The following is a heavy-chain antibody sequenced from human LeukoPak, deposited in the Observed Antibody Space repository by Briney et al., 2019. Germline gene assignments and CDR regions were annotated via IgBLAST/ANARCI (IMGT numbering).Heavy chain of an antibody. CDR1: GFTFSSYW. CDR3: ARESGSYSGAFDI. J-gene: IGHJ3*02. D-gene: IGHD1-26*01. Sequence: GGSLRLSCAASGFTFSSYWMSWVRQAPGKGLEWVANIKQDGSEKYYVDSVKGRFTISRDNSKNTLYLQMNSLRAEDTAVYYCARESGSYSGAFDIWGQGTMVTVSS. CDR2: IKQDGSEK. V-gene: IGHV3-7*03.